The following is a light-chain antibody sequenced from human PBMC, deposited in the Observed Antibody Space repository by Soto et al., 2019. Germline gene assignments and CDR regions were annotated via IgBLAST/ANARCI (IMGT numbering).Light chain of an antibody. CDR3: QQTYTAPRT. Sequence: DIQMTQSASCLPTSVGDRVTITYRASQTIYNYVTWYQQKPGKAPRMLVFGATRVQNGIPSRFSGTGSETDFTLTINDVQPEDFATYFCQQTYTAPRTFGQGTTLEI. J-gene: IGKJ2*01. V-gene: IGKV1-39*01. CDR1: QTIYNY. CDR2: GAT.